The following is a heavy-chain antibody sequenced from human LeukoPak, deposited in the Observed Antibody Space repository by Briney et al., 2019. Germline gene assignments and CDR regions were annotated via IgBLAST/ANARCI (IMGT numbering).Heavy chain of an antibody. Sequence: ASVKVSSKASGYTFTSYYMHWVRQAPGQGLEWMGIINPSGGSTSYAQKFQGRVTMTRDTSTSTVCMELSSLRSEDTAVYYCARGRIQLWSFDYWGQGTLVTVSS. CDR3: ARGRIQLWSFDY. V-gene: IGHV1-46*03. CDR2: INPSGGST. J-gene: IGHJ4*02. D-gene: IGHD5-18*01. CDR1: GYTFTSYY.